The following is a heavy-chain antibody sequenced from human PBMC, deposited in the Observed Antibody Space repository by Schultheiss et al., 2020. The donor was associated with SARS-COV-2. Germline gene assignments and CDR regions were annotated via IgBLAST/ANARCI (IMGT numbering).Heavy chain of an antibody. Sequence: ESLKISCAASGFTFSDYYMSWIRQAPGKGLEWIGEINHSGSTNYNPSLKSRVTISVDTSKNQFSLKLSSVTAADTAVYYCARGGVWFGERSPYYYGMDVWGQGTTVTVSS. V-gene: IGHV4-34*01. D-gene: IGHD3-10*01. CDR1: GFTFSDYY. J-gene: IGHJ6*02. CDR2: INHSGST. CDR3: ARGGVWFGERSPYYYGMDV.